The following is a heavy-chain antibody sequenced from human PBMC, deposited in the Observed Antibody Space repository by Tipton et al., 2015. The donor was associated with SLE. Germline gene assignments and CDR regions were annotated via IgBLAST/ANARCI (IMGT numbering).Heavy chain of an antibody. J-gene: IGHJ5*02. CDR3: ARLKRAPPTVKVWFDP. CDR1: GGSISSSSYY. V-gene: IGHV4-39*07. D-gene: IGHD4-11*01. CDR2: IYFSGGT. Sequence: TLSLTCTVSGGSISSSSYYWGWIRQPPGKGLEWIGSIYFSGGTYYNPSLKSRDTISVDTSKNQFSLKLSSVTAADTAVYYCARLKRAPPTVKVWFDPWGQGTLVTVSS.